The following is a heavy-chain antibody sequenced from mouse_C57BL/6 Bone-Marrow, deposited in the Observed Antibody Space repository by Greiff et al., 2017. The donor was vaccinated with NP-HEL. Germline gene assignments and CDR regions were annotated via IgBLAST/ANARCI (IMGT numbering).Heavy chain of an antibody. CDR2: ISNGGGST. Sequence: EVKLVESGGGLVQPGGSLKLSCAASGFTFSDYYMYWVRQTPEKRLEWVAYISNGGGSTYYLDTVKGRFTISRDNAKKTLYLQMSLLQSEDTAMYYCARHLGFDYYGSSYPWFAYWGQGTLVTVSA. V-gene: IGHV5-12*01. CDR3: ARHLGFDYYGSSYPWFAY. D-gene: IGHD1-1*01. J-gene: IGHJ3*01. CDR1: GFTFSDYY.